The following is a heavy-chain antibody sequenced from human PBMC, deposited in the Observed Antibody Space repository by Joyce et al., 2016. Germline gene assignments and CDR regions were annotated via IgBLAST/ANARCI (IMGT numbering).Heavy chain of an antibody. J-gene: IGHJ4*01. D-gene: IGHD1-26*01. CDR2: YSGSGGST. V-gene: IGHV3-23*01. CDR1: GFTFSGYA. CDR3: AKARGATYGAYYFDY. Sequence: EVQLLESGGGLVPPGGSLRLSCAASGFTFSGYAMTWVRQAPGKGLEWLSYSGSGGSTYYTDSVKGLFTISRDNSKSTLYLQMNSLRADDTAVYYCAKARGATYGAYYFDYWGHGTLVTVSS.